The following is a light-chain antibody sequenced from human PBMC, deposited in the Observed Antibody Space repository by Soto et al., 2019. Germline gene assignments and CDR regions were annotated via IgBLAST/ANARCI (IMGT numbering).Light chain of an antibody. V-gene: IGLV2-14*01. J-gene: IGLJ1*01. CDR2: DVS. CDR1: SSDVGGYNY. CDR3: SSHISSSPSCV. Sequence: QSALTQPASVSGSPGQSITISCTGTSSDVGGYNYVSWYQQHPGKAPKLMIFDVSNRPSGVSDRFAGSKSGNTASLTISGLQAEDEADYYFSSHISSSPSCVFGSGTKLTVL.